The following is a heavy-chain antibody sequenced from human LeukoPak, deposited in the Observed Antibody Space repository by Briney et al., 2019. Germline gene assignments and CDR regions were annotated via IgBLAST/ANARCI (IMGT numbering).Heavy chain of an antibody. D-gene: IGHD3-10*01. CDR2: ISSNGGST. CDR3: ARAEFRAFDI. CDR1: GFTFSSYS. J-gene: IGHJ3*02. Sequence: GGSLRRSCAASGFTFSSYSMHWVRQAPGKGLEYVSAISSNGGSTYYANSVKGRFTISRDNSKNTLYLQMGSLRADDMALYYCARAEFRAFDIWGQGTMVTVSS. V-gene: IGHV3-64*01.